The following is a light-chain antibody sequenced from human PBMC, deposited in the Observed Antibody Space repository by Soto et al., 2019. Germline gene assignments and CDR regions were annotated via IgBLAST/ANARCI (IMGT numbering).Light chain of an antibody. CDR3: QQYDSNSYT. V-gene: IGKV1-5*01. Sequence: IQMTQSPSTMSASVGSRFTITCRASQTICNWLAWYQQKTGKAPKLLIYDASSLERGVPSRFSGSRSGTEFTLTISSLQPDDFATYYCQQYDSNSYTFGQGTKLEIK. J-gene: IGKJ2*01. CDR1: QTICNW. CDR2: DAS.